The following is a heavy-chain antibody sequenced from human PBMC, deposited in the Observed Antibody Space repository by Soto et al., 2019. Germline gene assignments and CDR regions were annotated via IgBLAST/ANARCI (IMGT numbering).Heavy chain of an antibody. Sequence: EAPVKVSRKASGGTFSSYAISWVRQAQGQGLEWVGWINTSNDNKLYAQTLQGRLTLTTDTSTSTAYMDLTTLRSHDTALSCCARDPGAASFDIWAQGTLVTVSS. D-gene: IGHD2-15*01. CDR2: INTSNDNK. CDR1: GGTFSSYA. J-gene: IGHJ4*02. CDR3: ARDPGAASFDI. V-gene: IGHV1-18*01.